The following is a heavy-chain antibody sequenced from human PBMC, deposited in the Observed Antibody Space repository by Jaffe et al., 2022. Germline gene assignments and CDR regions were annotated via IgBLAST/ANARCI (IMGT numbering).Heavy chain of an antibody. V-gene: IGHV4-59*01. CDR2: IYYSGST. CDR3: ARGGNLGPREGRAFDI. Sequence: QVQLQESGPGLVKPSETLSLTCTVSGGSISSYYWSWIRQPPGKGLEWIGYIYYSGSTNYNPSLKSRVTISVDTSKNQFSLKLSSVTAADTAVYYCARGGNLGPREGRAFDIWGQGTMVTVSS. D-gene: IGHD1-7*01. CDR1: GGSISSYY. J-gene: IGHJ3*02.